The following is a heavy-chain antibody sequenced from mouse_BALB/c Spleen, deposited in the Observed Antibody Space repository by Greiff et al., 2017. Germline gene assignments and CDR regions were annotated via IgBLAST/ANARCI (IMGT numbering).Heavy chain of an antibody. J-gene: IGHJ2*01. CDR2: INSNGGST. CDR1: GFTFSSYG. V-gene: IGHV5-6-3*01. Sequence: EVNVVESGGGLVQPGGSLKLSCAASGFTFSSYGMSWVRQTPDKRLELVATINSNGGSTYYPDSVKGRFTISRDNAKNTLYLQMSSLKSEDTAMYYCARDLGYDFDYWGQGTTLTVSS. CDR3: ARDLGYDFDY. D-gene: IGHD2-2*01.